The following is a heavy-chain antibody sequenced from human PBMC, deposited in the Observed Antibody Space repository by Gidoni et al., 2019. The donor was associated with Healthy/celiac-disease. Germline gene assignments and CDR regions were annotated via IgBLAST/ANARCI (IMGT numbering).Heavy chain of an antibody. CDR3: AREPRLYYDSSGYKDY. J-gene: IGHJ4*02. D-gene: IGHD3-22*01. CDR1: GYSISSGYY. V-gene: IGHV4-38-2*02. Sequence: QVQLQESGPGLVKPSETLSLTCAVSGYSISSGYYWGWIRQPPGKGLEWIGSIYHSGSTYYNPSLKSRVTISVDTSKNQFSLKLSSVTAADTAVYYCAREPRLYYDSSGYKDYWGQGTLVTVSS. CDR2: IYHSGST.